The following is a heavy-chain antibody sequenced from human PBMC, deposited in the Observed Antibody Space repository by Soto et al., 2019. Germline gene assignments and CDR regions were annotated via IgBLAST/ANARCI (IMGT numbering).Heavy chain of an antibody. CDR1: GFTFSSYG. V-gene: IGHV3-30*18. J-gene: IGHJ6*03. Sequence: QVQLVESGGGVVQPGRSLRLSCAASGFTFSSYGMHWVRQAPGKGLEWVAVISYDGSNKYYADSVKGRFTISRDNSKNTLYLQMNSLRAEDTAVYYCAKVGAKLHYYYYMDVWGKGTTVTVSS. D-gene: IGHD3-16*01. CDR2: ISYDGSNK. CDR3: AKVGAKLHYYYYMDV.